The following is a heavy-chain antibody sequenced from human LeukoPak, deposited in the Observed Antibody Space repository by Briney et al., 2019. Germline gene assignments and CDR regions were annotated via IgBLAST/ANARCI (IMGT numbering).Heavy chain of an antibody. V-gene: IGHV3-30*03. CDR3: ALPDAKWLRSPYYFDY. CDR2: ISYDGSNK. Sequence: GGSLRLSCAASGLTFSTFWMTWVRQAPGKGLECVAFISYDGSNKYYADSAKGRFAISRDNSKNTLYLHMNSLRTEDSAVYYCALPDAKWLRSPYYFDYWGLGTLVTVSS. J-gene: IGHJ4*02. D-gene: IGHD5-12*01. CDR1: GLTFSTFW.